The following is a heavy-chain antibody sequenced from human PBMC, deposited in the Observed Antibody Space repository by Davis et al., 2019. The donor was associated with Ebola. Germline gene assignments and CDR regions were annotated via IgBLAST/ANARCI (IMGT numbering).Heavy chain of an antibody. J-gene: IGHJ4*02. Sequence: SVKVSCKASGGSFSTFSINWLRQAPGHGPEWMGGIIPLFGTANYAQKFQGRVTISADASTRTASMELSSLRSEDTAVYYCTGDYGSGSDYNNFWGQGTLVTVSS. V-gene: IGHV1-69*13. D-gene: IGHD3-10*01. CDR1: GGSFSTFS. CDR3: TGDYGSGSDYNNF. CDR2: IIPLFGTA.